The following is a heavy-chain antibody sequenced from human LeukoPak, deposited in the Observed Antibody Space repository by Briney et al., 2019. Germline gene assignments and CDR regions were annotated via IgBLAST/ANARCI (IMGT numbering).Heavy chain of an antibody. D-gene: IGHD5-18*01. Sequence: SETLSLTCTVSGGSISSSSAYWDSIRQPPGKGLEWIGSIYYSKNTYYNPSLKSRVTISADTSKNQFALTLGPVSATDTAVYYCVSPRGFSYGYFDYWGQGTLITVSS. V-gene: IGHV4-39*01. CDR3: VSPRGFSYGYFDY. CDR1: GGSISSSSAY. CDR2: IYYSKNT. J-gene: IGHJ4*02.